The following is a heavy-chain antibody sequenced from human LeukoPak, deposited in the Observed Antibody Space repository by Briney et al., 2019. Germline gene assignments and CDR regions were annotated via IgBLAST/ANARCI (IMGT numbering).Heavy chain of an antibody. J-gene: IGHJ6*03. CDR1: GFTFGDYA. V-gene: IGHV3-49*03. CDR3: ARDGRISYYYYYMDV. CDR2: IRSKAYGGTT. D-gene: IGHD2-15*01. Sequence: GGSLRLSCTASGFTFGDYAVSWFRQASGKGLEWVGFIRSKAYGGTTEYAASVKGRFTISRDDSKSIAYLQMNSLKTEDTAVYYCARDGRISYYYYYMDVWGKGTTVTVSS.